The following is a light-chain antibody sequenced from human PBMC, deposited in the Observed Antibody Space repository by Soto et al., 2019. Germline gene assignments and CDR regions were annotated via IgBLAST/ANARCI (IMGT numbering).Light chain of an antibody. CDR2: GAS. V-gene: IGKV3-20*01. CDR3: QHYGTK. Sequence: VLTQSPGALSLSPGERATLSCMASQSVGSTHLAWYQQRPAQAPRLLISGASSTSTGVPDRLSGSGSGTAFTVTNSSLEPEDVAVYYCQHYGTKFGQGTKVDSK. CDR1: QSVGSTH. J-gene: IGKJ1*01.